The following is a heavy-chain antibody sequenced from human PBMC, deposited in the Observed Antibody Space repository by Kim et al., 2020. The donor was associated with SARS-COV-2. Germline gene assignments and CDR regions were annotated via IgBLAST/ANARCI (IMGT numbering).Heavy chain of an antibody. CDR3: VRDRGLQGYYYAGMDV. V-gene: IGHV4-30-2*01. Sequence: SETLSLTCTVSGGSIISGLHSWAWIRQPPGKGLEWVGHIYHSGSPNYNPSLRSRVTISVDTSKNQFSLNLNSVTAADTAVYYCVRDRGLQGYYYAGMDVWGRGTTVTVSS. CDR2: IYHSGSP. CDR1: GGSIISGLHS. J-gene: IGHJ6*02.